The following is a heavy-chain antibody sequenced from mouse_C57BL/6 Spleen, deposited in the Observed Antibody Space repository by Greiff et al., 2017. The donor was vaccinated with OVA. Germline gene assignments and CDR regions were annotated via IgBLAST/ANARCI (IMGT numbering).Heavy chain of an antibody. CDR1: GYTFTDYN. J-gene: IGHJ3*01. Sequence: VQLKQSGPELVKPGASVKIPCKASGYTFTDYNMDWVKQSHGKSLEWIGDINPNNGGTIYNQKFKGKATLTVDKSSSTAYMELRSLTSEDTAVYYCARHDGFAYWGQGTLVTVSA. V-gene: IGHV1-18*01. CDR2: INPNNGGT. CDR3: ARHDGFAY. D-gene: IGHD2-12*01.